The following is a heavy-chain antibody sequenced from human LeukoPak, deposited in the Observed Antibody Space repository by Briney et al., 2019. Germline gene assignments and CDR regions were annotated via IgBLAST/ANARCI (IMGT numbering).Heavy chain of an antibody. CDR3: AREMGVVPTAIPTVDS. J-gene: IGHJ4*02. CDR2: IEPKSGGT. Sequence: ASVKVSCTASGYTFTGHFMHWVRQAPGQGLEWMGWIEPKSGGTHYGHKFQGRVTMTRDTSMSTAYMELSRPKADDTAVYHCAREMGVVPTAIPTVDSWGQGTLVTVSS. D-gene: IGHD2-2*02. CDR1: GYTFTGHF. V-gene: IGHV1-2*02.